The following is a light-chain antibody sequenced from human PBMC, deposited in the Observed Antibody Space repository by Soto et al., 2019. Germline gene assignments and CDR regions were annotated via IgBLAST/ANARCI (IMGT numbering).Light chain of an antibody. Sequence: EIVLTQSPGTLSLSPGERATLSCRASQSVSSYLAWYQQKPGQAPRILIYGASSRATGIPDRFSGSGSGTDFTLTISRLEPEDGAVYYCQQYGSSSRTFGQGTKVEIK. CDR1: QSVSSY. V-gene: IGKV3-20*01. J-gene: IGKJ1*01. CDR3: QQYGSSSRT. CDR2: GAS.